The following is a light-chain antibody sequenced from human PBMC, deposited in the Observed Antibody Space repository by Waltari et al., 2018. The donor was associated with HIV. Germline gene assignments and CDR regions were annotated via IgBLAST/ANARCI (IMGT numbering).Light chain of an antibody. CDR3: CSYAGSTTWL. CDR1: SSDVGRYNL. V-gene: IGLV2-23*01. CDR2: EDD. Sequence: SALTQPASVSGSPGQAITVSCTGGSSDVGRYNLVSWYQQHPGKAPKLMIYEDDKRPSGVSNRFSGSKSGNTASLTISGLQAEDEADYYCCSYAGSTTWLFGGVTKLTVL. J-gene: IGLJ3*02.